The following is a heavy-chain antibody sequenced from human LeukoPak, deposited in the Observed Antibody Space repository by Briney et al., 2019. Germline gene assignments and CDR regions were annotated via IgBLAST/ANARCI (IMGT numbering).Heavy chain of an antibody. V-gene: IGHV1-2*02. CDR1: GYTFTGYY. CDR3: ALAVAGTETEFDY. CDR2: INPSSGGT. Sequence: ASVKVSCKASGYTFTGYYMHWVRQAPGQGLEWMGWINPSSGGTNYAQKFQGRVTMTRDTSISTAYMELSRLRSDDTAVYYCALAVAGTETEFDYWGQGTLVTVSS. D-gene: IGHD6-19*01. J-gene: IGHJ4*02.